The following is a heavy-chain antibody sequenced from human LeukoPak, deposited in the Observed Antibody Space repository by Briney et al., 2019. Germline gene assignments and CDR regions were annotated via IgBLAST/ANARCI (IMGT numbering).Heavy chain of an antibody. J-gene: IGHJ4*02. CDR3: ARFTYYGPFDY. CDR2: ISYTGST. D-gene: IGHD3-16*01. CDR1: GGSFSSDY. V-gene: IGHV4-59*01. Sequence: PSETLSLTCAVSGGSFSSDYWSWIRQPPGKGLEWVGWISYTGSTKYSSSLNSRATISVDTSKMQFSLKLTSVTAADTAVYYCARFTYYGPFDYWGQGTLVTASS.